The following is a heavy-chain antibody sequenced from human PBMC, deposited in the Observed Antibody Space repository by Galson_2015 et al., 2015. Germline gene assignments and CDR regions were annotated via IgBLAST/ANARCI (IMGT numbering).Heavy chain of an antibody. J-gene: IGHJ6*02. Sequence: SVKVSCKASGGTFSSYDISWVRQAPGQGLEWMGGIIPIFGTANYAQKFQGRVTITADESMSTAYMELSSLRSEDTAVYYCARGSYYYDSSGYPYYYYYGMDVWGQGTTVTVSS. D-gene: IGHD3-22*01. CDR3: ARGSYYYDSSGYPYYYYYGMDV. CDR2: IIPIFGTA. CDR1: GGTFSSYD. V-gene: IGHV1-69*13.